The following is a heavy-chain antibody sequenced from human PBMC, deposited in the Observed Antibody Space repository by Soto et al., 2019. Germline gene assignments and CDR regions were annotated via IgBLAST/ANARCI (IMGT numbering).Heavy chain of an antibody. D-gene: IGHD1-26*01. V-gene: IGHV1-18*01. CDR1: GYIFVNYG. CDR3: VMLDSDVTPPPQDV. Sequence: QVQLVQSGDEVKKPGASVKVSCKASGYIFVNYGIAWVRQAPGQGLEWMGWISPYTGNTHSATKIQGRVTMTTDTSPSMTYRYLGGSTSDGTAVDYCVMLDSDVTPPPQDVCGHGPAVTVSS. J-gene: IGHJ6*02. CDR2: ISPYTGNT.